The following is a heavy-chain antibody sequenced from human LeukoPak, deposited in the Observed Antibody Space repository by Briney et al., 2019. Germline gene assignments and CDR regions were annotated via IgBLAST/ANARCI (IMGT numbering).Heavy chain of an antibody. D-gene: IGHD3-22*01. CDR3: AKTHFHNSSGYYFPFDN. Sequence: SETLSLTCSVSSGSISRYAYFWGWIRQPPGQALEWIGTIYYSGSTYYNPSLGSRVTISVDTSKNQFSLRLSSVTAADTAVYYCAKTHFHNSSGYYFPFDNWSQGTPVTVSS. CDR2: IYYSGST. J-gene: IGHJ4*02. CDR1: SGSISRYAYF. V-gene: IGHV4-39*07.